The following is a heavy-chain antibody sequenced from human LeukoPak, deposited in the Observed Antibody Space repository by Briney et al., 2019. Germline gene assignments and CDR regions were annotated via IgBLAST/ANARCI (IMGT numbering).Heavy chain of an antibody. D-gene: IGHD3-10*01. Sequence: GGSLRLSCAASGFTFSNYWMSWVRQAPGKGLEWAANIKQDGSEKYYVDSVKGRFTISRDNAKNSVYLQMNSLRGEDTAVYYCASTGSGWGQGTLVTVSS. CDR3: ASTGSG. CDR1: GFTFSNYW. CDR2: IKQDGSEK. J-gene: IGHJ4*02. V-gene: IGHV3-7*01.